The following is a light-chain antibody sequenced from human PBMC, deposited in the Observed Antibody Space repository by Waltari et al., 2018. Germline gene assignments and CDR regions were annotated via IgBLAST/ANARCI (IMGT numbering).Light chain of an antibody. CDR2: GAS. Sequence: EIVLTQSPGTLSLSPGERVTLSCRASQSVSNNYLAWYQQKPGQAPRLLMFGASRRATCIPDRFSGSGSGTDFTLTISRLEPEDFAVYFCQQYGSSPETFGQGTKVEIK. CDR1: QSVSNNY. V-gene: IGKV3-20*01. CDR3: QQYGSSPET. J-gene: IGKJ1*01.